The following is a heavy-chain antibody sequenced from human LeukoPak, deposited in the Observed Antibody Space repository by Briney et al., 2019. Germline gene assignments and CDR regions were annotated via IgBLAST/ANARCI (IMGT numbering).Heavy chain of an antibody. J-gene: IGHJ5*02. Sequence: SETLSLTCAVSGYSISSGYQWAWIRRSPGKGLEWIGSIYHSGSAHYNPSLKSRVTISVETSKNQFSLKMYSVTAADTAVYYCARDPRWLTPDCTSTSCYENYFDPWGQGTLVTVSS. V-gene: IGHV4-38-2*02. CDR3: ARDPRWLTPDCTSTSCYENYFDP. D-gene: IGHD2-2*01. CDR1: GYSISSGYQ. CDR2: IYHSGSA.